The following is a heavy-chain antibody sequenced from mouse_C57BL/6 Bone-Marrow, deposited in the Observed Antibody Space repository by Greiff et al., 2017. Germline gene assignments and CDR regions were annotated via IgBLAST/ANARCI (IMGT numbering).Heavy chain of an antibody. J-gene: IGHJ1*03. V-gene: IGHV1-55*01. CDR3: ARGTTVVPPYLYFDG. D-gene: IGHD1-1*01. CDR2: IYPGSGST. CDR1: GYTFTSYW. Sequence: VQLQQPGAELVKPGASVKMSCKASGYTFTSYWITWVKQRPGQGLEWIGDIYPGSGSTNYNEKFKSKATLTVDTSSSTAYMQLSSLTSEDSAVYYGARGTTVVPPYLYFDGWGTGTTVTVSS.